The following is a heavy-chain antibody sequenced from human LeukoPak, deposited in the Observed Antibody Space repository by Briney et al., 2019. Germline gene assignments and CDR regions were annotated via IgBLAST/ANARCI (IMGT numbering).Heavy chain of an antibody. CDR2: ISGSGGST. V-gene: IGHV3-23*01. Sequence: PGGSLRLSCAASGFTFSSYAMSWVRQAPGKGLEWVSAISGSGGSTYYADSVKGRFTISRDNSKNTLYLQMNSLRAEDTAVYYCAKDRWRCYSNYVVDYWGQGTLVTVSS. CDR1: GFTFSSYA. J-gene: IGHJ4*02. D-gene: IGHD4-11*01. CDR3: AKDRWRCYSNYVVDY.